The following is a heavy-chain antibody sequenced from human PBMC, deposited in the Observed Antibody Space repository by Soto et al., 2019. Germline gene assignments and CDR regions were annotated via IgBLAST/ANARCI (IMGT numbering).Heavy chain of an antibody. V-gene: IGHV4-30-4*01. D-gene: IGHD2-21*02. CDR3: VREDDGGDSDYYGLDV. CDR2: IHYSGSV. Sequence: QVQLQESGPGLVRPSQTLSLTCTVSGGSPIHEYYHWTWIRQAPGKGLEWIGYIHYSGSVRYNPSLPSRVTMSVDTSKNLFSLKLRSVSAAATAVYFCVREDDGGDSDYYGLDVWGQGATVTVSS. CDR1: GGSPIHEYYH. J-gene: IGHJ6*02.